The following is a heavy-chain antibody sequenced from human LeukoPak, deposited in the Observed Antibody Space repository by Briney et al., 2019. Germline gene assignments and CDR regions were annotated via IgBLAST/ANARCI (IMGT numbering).Heavy chain of an antibody. CDR1: GYTFTRKY. V-gene: IGHV1-46*01. D-gene: IGHD2-15*01. CDR3: ARSRYCSGGSCYSPYNWFDP. CDR2: ISPSGDST. Sequence: ASVKVSCKAFGYTFTRKYMHWVRQAPGQGPEWMGVISPSGDSTAYAQKFQGRITLTRDMSTSTDYLELSSLRSEDTAVYYCARSRYCSGGSCYSPYNWFDPWGQGTLVTVSS. J-gene: IGHJ5*02.